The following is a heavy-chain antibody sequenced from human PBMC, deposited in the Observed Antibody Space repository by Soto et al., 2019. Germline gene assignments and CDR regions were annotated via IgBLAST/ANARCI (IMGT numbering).Heavy chain of an antibody. V-gene: IGHV3-30*18. D-gene: IGHD4-17*01. CDR2: ISNDGNIK. CDR3: AKDWDYGDNDAFDY. CDR1: GFIFSKYR. J-gene: IGHJ4*02. Sequence: QVQLVESGGGVVQPGRSLRLSCAASGFIFSKYRMHWVRQAPGKGLEWVAVISNDGNIKYYGDSVKGRFTISRDNSKNTLSLQMNSLRAEDTAVYYCAKDWDYGDNDAFDYWGQGTLVIVSS.